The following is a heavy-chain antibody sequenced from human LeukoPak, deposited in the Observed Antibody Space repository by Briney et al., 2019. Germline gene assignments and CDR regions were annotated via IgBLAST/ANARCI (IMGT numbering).Heavy chain of an antibody. Sequence: GGSLRLSCEASGFTFSSYGMHWVRQAPGKGLEWVAVIWFDGSNKYYADSVKGRTTISRDNSKNTLYLRMNSLRAEDTAVYYCARAAYDSSGYLTLWGQGTLVTVSS. CDR1: GFTFSSYG. CDR2: IWFDGSNK. V-gene: IGHV3-33*01. D-gene: IGHD3-22*01. J-gene: IGHJ4*02. CDR3: ARAAYDSSGYLTL.